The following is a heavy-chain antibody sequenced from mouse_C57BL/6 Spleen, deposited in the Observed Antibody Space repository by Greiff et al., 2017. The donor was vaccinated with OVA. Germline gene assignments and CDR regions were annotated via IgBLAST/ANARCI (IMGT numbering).Heavy chain of an antibody. D-gene: IGHD3-2*02. CDR3: AIVDSSGYGGDY. J-gene: IGHJ2*01. CDR2: IDPSDSYT. CDR1: GYTFTSYW. V-gene: IGHV1-69*01. Sequence: QVQLKQPGAELVMPGASVKLSCKASGYTFTSYWMHWVKQRPGQGLEWIGEIDPSDSYTNYNQKFKGKSTLTVDKSSSTAYMQLSSLTSEDSAVYYCAIVDSSGYGGDYWGQGTTLTVSS.